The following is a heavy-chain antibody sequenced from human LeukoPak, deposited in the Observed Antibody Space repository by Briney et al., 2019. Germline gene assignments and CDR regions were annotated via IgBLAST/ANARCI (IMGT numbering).Heavy chain of an antibody. CDR1: GYTRTNYG. Sequence: ASVKVSCKAAGYTRTNYGISWVRQAPGQGLEWMAWISPYNGNTKYAQKFQGRVTMTTDTSTSTAYMELRSLGSDDTAVYYCAIEGPGELDPTFDYWGQGTLVTVSS. D-gene: IGHD1-26*01. J-gene: IGHJ4*02. V-gene: IGHV1-18*01. CDR2: ISPYNGNT. CDR3: AIEGPGELDPTFDY.